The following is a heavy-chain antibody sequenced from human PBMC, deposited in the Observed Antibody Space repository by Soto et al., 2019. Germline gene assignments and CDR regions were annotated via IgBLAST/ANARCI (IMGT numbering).Heavy chain of an antibody. V-gene: IGHV3-30*18. CDR2: ISYDGSNK. CDR1: GFTFSSYG. Sequence: QVQLVESGGGVVQPGRSLRLSCAASGFTFSSYGMHWVRQAPGKGLEWVAVISYDGSNKYYADFVKGRFTISRDNSKNTLYLQMNSLRAEDTAVYYCAKGKLYYDFWSYFDYWGQGSLVTVSS. CDR3: AKGKLYYDFWSYFDY. J-gene: IGHJ4*02. D-gene: IGHD3-3*01.